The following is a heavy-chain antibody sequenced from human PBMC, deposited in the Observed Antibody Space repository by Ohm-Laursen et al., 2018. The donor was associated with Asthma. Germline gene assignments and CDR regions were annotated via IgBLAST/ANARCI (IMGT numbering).Heavy chain of an antibody. CDR2: IKQDGSEK. J-gene: IGHJ4*02. D-gene: IGHD3-3*01. CDR3: ASRTIFGAARGH. CDR1: GFTFSSYW. V-gene: IGHV3-7*05. Sequence: SLRLSCAASGFTFSSYWMSWVRQAPGKGLEWVASIKQDGSEKNYVDSVKGRFTISRDNAKNSLYLQINNLRAEDTAVYYCASRTIFGAARGHWGQGTLVTVSS.